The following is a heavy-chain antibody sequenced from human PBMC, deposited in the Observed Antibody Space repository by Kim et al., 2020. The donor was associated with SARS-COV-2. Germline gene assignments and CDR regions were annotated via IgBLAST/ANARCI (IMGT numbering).Heavy chain of an antibody. CDR3: LREGTWGNLAMDV. D-gene: IGHD7-27*01. CDR2: ISTNGDEI. V-gene: IGHV3-64*02. CDR1: GFIFRTYA. J-gene: IGHJ6*03. Sequence: GGSLRLSCAASGFIFRTYAMHWVRQAPGKGLEYVSSISTNGDEIYYADSVRGRFTVSRDNSKNTLYLHMGSLRADDMAVYYCLREGTWGNLAMDVWGKGTTVTVSS.